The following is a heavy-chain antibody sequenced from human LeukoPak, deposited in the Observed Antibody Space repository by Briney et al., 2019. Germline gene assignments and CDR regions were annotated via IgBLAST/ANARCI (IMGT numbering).Heavy chain of an antibody. CDR1: GFTVYSNF. CDR3: ARQRWLQAGFDP. CDR2: HYSGGST. D-gene: IGHD5-24*01. J-gene: IGHJ5*02. V-gene: IGHV3-53*01. Sequence: HPGGSLRLSCAASGFTVYSNFMSWVRQAPGKGLEGVSIHYSGGSTYYADSVKGRFIISRDDSKNTVYLQMNSLRAEDTAVYYCARQRWLQAGFDPWGQGTLVTVSS.